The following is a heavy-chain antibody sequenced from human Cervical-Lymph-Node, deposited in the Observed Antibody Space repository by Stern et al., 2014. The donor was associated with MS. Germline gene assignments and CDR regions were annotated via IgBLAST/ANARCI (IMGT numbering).Heavy chain of an antibody. CDR2: VSGDSSNT. J-gene: IGHJ6*02. V-gene: IGHV1-18*01. Sequence: VQLVQSGAEVKKPGASVKVSCKASGYSFTYYGINWVRQAPGQGLEWMGWVSGDSSNTNSAQKFQGRVTMTTDTSTSTAHMELRSLRSDDTAVYYCARGGMGGNYYYYYGMDVWGQGTTVTVSS. CDR3: ARGGMGGNYYYYYGMDV. D-gene: IGHD3-16*01. CDR1: GYSFTYYG.